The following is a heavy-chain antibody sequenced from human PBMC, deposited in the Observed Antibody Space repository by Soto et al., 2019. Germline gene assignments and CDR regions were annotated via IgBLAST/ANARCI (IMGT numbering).Heavy chain of an antibody. D-gene: IGHD3-3*02. CDR3: ARHGGLTTFGCIFGVVTRRNYYYYGMDV. J-gene: IGHJ6*01. CDR2: IIPIFGTA. V-gene: IGHV1-69*06. CDR1: GGTFSSYA. Sequence: SVKVSFKASGGTFSSYAISWVRQAPGQGLEWMGGIIPIFGTANYAQKFQGRVTITADKSTSTAYMELSSLRSEDTAVYYCARHGGLTTFGCIFGVVTRRNYYYYGMDVWGQGTTVTVSS.